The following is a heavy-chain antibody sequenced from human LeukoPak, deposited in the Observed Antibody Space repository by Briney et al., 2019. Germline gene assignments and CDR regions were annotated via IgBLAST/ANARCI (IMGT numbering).Heavy chain of an antibody. J-gene: IGHJ6*03. Sequence: SETLSLTCTVSGYSVSSGYYWGWIRQSPGKGLEWIGSIYHSGSTYYSPSRRSRITISVDTSKNQFSLKLTSVTAADTAVYYCARGGLPDYYYYYYMDVWGKGTTVTISS. D-gene: IGHD2-2*01. CDR3: ARGGLPDYYYYYYMDV. V-gene: IGHV4-38-2*02. CDR1: GYSVSSGYY. CDR2: IYHSGST.